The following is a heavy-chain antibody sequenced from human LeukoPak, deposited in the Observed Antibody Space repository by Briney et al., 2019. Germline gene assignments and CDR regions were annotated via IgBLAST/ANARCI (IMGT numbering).Heavy chain of an antibody. D-gene: IGHD3-22*01. CDR3: ARVRRGIYYYDSSGYSSFSLDY. CDR1: GGSISSSSYY. CDR2: ILYSGST. Sequence: SETLSLTCTVSGGSISSSSYYWGWIRQPPGKGLEWIRSILYSGSTYYNPSLKSRVTISVDTSKNQFSLKLTSVTAADTAVYYCARVRRGIYYYDSSGYSSFSLDYWGQGTLVTVSS. J-gene: IGHJ4*02. V-gene: IGHV4-39*07.